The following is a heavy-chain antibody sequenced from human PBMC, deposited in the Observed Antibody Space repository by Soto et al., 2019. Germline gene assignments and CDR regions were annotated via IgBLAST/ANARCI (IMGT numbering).Heavy chain of an antibody. CDR2: INSDGSST. CDR3: ARDPFNFYDFWSGSNFDY. Sequence: EVQLVESGGGLVQPGGSLRLSCAASGFTFSSYWMHWVRQAPGKGLVWVSRINSDGSSTSYADSVKGRFTISRDNAKNTLYLQMNSLRAEDTAVYYCARDPFNFYDFWSGSNFDYWGQGTLVTVSS. D-gene: IGHD3-3*01. CDR1: GFTFSSYW. J-gene: IGHJ4*02. V-gene: IGHV3-74*01.